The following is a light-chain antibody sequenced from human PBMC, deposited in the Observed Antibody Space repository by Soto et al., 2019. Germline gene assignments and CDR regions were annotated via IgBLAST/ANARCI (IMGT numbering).Light chain of an antibody. Sequence: EIVLTQSPGTLSLSPGERATLFCRASQSVSSSYLAWYQQKPGQAPRLLIYGASSRATGIPDRFSGSGSGTDFTLTISRLEPEDFAVYYCQQYGSSLTWTFGQGTKVDIK. J-gene: IGKJ1*01. CDR2: GAS. V-gene: IGKV3-20*01. CDR1: QSVSSSY. CDR3: QQYGSSLTWT.